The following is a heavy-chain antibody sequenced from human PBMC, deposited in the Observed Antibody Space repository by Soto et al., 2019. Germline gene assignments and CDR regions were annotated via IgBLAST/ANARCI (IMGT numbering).Heavy chain of an antibody. D-gene: IGHD3-3*01. CDR3: AHRVLRTVFGLVTTTAIYFDF. CDR2: IYWDDDK. Sequence: QITLNESGPRQVKPRQTLTLTCTFSGFSLTTSGVGVGWIRQSPGKAPEWLALIYWDDDKRYSPSLKSRLTTTKDTSKNQVVLTMADLDPADTATYSCAHRVLRTVFGLVTTTAIYFDFWGQGTPVAVSS. J-gene: IGHJ4*02. CDR1: GFSLTTSGVG. V-gene: IGHV2-5*02.